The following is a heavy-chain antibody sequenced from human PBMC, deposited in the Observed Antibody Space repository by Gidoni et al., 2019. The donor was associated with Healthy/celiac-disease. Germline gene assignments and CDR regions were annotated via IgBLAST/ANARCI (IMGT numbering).Heavy chain of an antibody. Sequence: QVQLVQSGAEVKKPGASVKVSCKASGYTFPSSYMHWVRQAPGQGLEWMGIINPSGGSTSYAQKFQGRVTMTRDTSTSTVYMELSSLRSEDTAVYYCARDPRSGSLLLLDYYYGMDVWGQGTTVTVSS. CDR1: GYTFPSSY. CDR3: ARDPRSGSLLLLDYYYGMDV. J-gene: IGHJ6*02. CDR2: INPSGGST. D-gene: IGHD1-26*01. V-gene: IGHV1-46*01.